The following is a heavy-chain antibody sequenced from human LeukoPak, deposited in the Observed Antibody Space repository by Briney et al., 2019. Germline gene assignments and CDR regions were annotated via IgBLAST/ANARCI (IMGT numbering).Heavy chain of an antibody. V-gene: IGHV3-30*02. D-gene: IGHD4-17*01. CDR1: GFTLSGYS. CDR2: IRYDGSNK. J-gene: IGHJ4*02. CDR3: AKTNTDYGDYVYFDY. Sequence: RGSLRLSCAASGFTLSGYSMIWVRQAPGKGLEWVAFIRYDGSNKYYADSVKGRFTISRDNSKNTLYLQMNSLRAEDTAVYYCAKTNTDYGDYVYFDYWGQGTLVTVSS.